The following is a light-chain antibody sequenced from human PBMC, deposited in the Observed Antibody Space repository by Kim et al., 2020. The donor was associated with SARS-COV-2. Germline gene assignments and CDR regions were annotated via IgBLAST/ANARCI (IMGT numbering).Light chain of an antibody. CDR2: EDD. CDR1: GGSIASNY. J-gene: IGLJ2*01. Sequence: KTVTTSCTGSGGSIASNYVQWFQQRPGSAPTTVIYEDDQRPSGVPDRFSGSIDSSSNSASLTISGLKTEDEADYYCQSYDSNNHVVFGGGTQLTVL. CDR3: QSYDSNNHVV. V-gene: IGLV6-57*02.